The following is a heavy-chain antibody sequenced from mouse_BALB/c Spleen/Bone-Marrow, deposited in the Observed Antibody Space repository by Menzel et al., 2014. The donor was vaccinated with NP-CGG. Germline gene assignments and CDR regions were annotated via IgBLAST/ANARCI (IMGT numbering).Heavy chain of an antibody. CDR2: ISNGGGST. D-gene: IGHD1-1*01. CDR3: ARRRSLYYAMDY. J-gene: IGHJ4*01. V-gene: IGHV5-12*02. Sequence: EVKLMESGGGLVQPGGSLKLSCATSGFTFXDYYMYWVRQTPEKRLEWVAYISNGGGSTYYPDTVKGRFTISRDNAKNTLYLQMSRLKSEDTATYYCARRRSLYYAMDYWGQGTSVTVSS. CDR1: GFTFXDYY.